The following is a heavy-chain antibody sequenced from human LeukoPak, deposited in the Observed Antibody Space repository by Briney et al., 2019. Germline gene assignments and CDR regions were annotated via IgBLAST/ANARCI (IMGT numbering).Heavy chain of an antibody. Sequence: GESLKISCKGSGYSFTSYWIGWVRQMPGKGLEWMGIIYPGDSDTRYSPSFQGQVTISADKSISTAYLQWSSLKASDTAMYYCARLGGVDIVVVPAAMGAPDYWGQGTLVTVSS. CDR2: IYPGDSDT. D-gene: IGHD2-2*01. CDR3: ARLGGVDIVVVPAAMGAPDY. J-gene: IGHJ4*02. V-gene: IGHV5-51*01. CDR1: GYSFTSYW.